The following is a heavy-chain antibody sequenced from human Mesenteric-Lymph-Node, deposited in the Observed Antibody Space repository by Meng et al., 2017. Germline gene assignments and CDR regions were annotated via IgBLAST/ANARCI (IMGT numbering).Heavy chain of an antibody. CDR1: VDSFNSPDYY. CDR2: IYYSGST. D-gene: IGHD5-18*01. CDR3: ARVGWRQWSFDL. Sequence: VQLQESGPGLVKPSQTLSLTCTVSVDSFNSPDYYWSWIRQPPEKGLEWIGYIYYSGSTYYNPSLKSRVSISVDTSNNQFSLKLSSVTAADTAVYYCARVGWRQWSFDLWGRGTLVTVSS. V-gene: IGHV4-30-4*01. J-gene: IGHJ2*01.